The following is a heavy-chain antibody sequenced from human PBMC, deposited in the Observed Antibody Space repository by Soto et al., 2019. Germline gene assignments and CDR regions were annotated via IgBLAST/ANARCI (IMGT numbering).Heavy chain of an antibody. J-gene: IGHJ4*02. Sequence: QVQLVESGGGVVQPGRSLRLSCAASGFTFSTYAMHWVRQAPGKGLEWVAVISYDGNNKYYADSVKGRFTISRDNSKNTLYLEMNSLRAEDTAVYFCARVGHGDSYASLDYWGQGTLVTVSS. V-gene: IGHV3-30-3*01. D-gene: IGHD5-18*01. CDR3: ARVGHGDSYASLDY. CDR1: GFTFSTYA. CDR2: ISYDGNNK.